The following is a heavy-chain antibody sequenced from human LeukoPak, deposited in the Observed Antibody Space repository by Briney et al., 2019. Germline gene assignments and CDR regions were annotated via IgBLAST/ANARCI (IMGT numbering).Heavy chain of an antibody. CDR2: IYPGDSDT. Sequence: GESLQISCKGSVYSFTSNWIAWVRQIPGKGLEWMGIIYPGDSDTRYSPSFQGQVTISADKSISTAYLQWSSLKASDTAMYYCARHISSNWFDPWGQGTLVTVSS. CDR3: ARHISSNWFDP. D-gene: IGHD3-9*01. V-gene: IGHV5-51*01. CDR1: VYSFTSNW. J-gene: IGHJ5*02.